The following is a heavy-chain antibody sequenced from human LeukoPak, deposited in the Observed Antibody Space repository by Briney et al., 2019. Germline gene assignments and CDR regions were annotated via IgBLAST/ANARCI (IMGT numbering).Heavy chain of an antibody. CDR3: ARDSMVRGVDYYYGMDV. CDR2: ISGSGGST. V-gene: IGHV3-23*01. CDR1: GFTFSSYA. J-gene: IGHJ6*02. D-gene: IGHD3-10*01. Sequence: PGGSLRLSCAASGFTFSSYAMSWVRQAPGKGLEWVSAISGSGGSTYYADSVKGRFTISRDNSKNSLYLQMNSLRAEDTAVYYCARDSMVRGVDYYYGMDVWGQGTTVTVSS.